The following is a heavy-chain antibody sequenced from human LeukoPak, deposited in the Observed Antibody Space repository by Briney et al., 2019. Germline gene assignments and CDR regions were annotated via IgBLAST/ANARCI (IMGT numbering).Heavy chain of an antibody. J-gene: IGHJ4*02. CDR2: ISYDESNK. D-gene: IGHD6-19*01. Sequence: PGRSLRLSCAASGFTFSSYAMHWVRQAPGKGLEWVAVISYDESNKYYADSVKGRFTISRDNSKNTLYLQMNSLRAEDTAVYYCASTYPQYSSGWYEYFDYWGQGTLVTVSP. CDR3: ASTYPQYSSGWYEYFDY. CDR1: GFTFSSYA. V-gene: IGHV3-30-3*01.